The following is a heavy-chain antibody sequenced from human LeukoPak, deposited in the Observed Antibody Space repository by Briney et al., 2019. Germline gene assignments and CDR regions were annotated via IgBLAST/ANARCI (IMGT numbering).Heavy chain of an antibody. J-gene: IGHJ6*02. CDR1: GFTFSTYS. CDR2: ISSSDSPI. Sequence: GGSLRLSCAASGFTFSTYSMNWVRYAPGKGLEWVSYISSSDSPIDYTDSVKGRFTISRDNAKNSLYLQMNSLRAEDTALYHCARNNGMDVWGQGTTVIVSS. V-gene: IGHV3-48*01. CDR3: ARNNGMDV.